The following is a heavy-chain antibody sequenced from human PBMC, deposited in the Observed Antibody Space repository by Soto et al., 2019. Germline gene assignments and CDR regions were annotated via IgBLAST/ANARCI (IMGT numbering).Heavy chain of an antibody. V-gene: IGHV4-31*03. D-gene: IGHD3-22*01. CDR3: ARHFVYYDSSGYYFFDF. J-gene: IGHJ4*02. CDR1: GGSINNRGYY. CDR2: IYYTGST. Sequence: SETLSLTCTVSGGSINNRGYYWSWSRQHPGKGLEWIGYIYYTGSTDYNPSLKSRVTISLDTSKNQFSLKLSSVTAADTAVYYCARHFVYYDSSGYYFFDFWGQGTLVTVSS.